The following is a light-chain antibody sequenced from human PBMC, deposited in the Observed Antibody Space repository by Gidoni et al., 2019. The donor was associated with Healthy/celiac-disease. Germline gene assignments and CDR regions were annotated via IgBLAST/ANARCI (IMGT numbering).Light chain of an antibody. J-gene: IGKJ4*01. CDR3: MQALQTLLT. CDR1: QSLLHSNGYNY. V-gene: IGKV2-28*01. CDR2: LGS. Sequence: DIVMTQSPLSLLVTPGEPASIPCRSSQSLLHSNGYNYLDWYLQKPGQSPQLLIYLGSNRASGVPDRFSGSGSGTDFTLKISRVEAEDVGVYYCMQALQTLLTFGGXTKVEIK.